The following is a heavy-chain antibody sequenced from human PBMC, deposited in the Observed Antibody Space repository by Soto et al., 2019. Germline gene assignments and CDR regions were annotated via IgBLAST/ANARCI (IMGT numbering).Heavy chain of an antibody. V-gene: IGHV4-30-4*01. J-gene: IGHJ4*02. D-gene: IGHD6-13*01. CDR1: GGSISSGDYY. Sequence: SETLSLTCTVPGGSISSGDYYWSWIRQPPGKGLEWIGYIYYSGSTYYNPSLKSRVTISVDTSKNQFSLKLSSVTAADTVVYYCARGDSRSVSTSYYFDYWGQGTLVTVSS. CDR3: ARGDSRSVSTSYYFDY. CDR2: IYYSGST.